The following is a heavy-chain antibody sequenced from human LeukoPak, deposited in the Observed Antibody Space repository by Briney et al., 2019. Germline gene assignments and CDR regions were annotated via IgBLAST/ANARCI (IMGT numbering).Heavy chain of an antibody. Sequence: EASVKVSCNASRYTFTSYDINWVRQATGQGLEWMGWMNPNSGNTGHAQKFQGRVTITRNTSISTAYMELSSLRSEDTAVYYCARDLRDYDFWSDDAFDIWGQGTMVTVSS. CDR1: RYTFTSYD. D-gene: IGHD3-3*01. J-gene: IGHJ3*02. CDR3: ARDLRDYDFWSDDAFDI. CDR2: MNPNSGNT. V-gene: IGHV1-8*03.